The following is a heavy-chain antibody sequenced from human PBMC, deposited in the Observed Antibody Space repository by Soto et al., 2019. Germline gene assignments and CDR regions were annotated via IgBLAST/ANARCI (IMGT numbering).Heavy chain of an antibody. D-gene: IGHD1-1*01. CDR2: IRSNERGT. CDR3: GRVDWNPGGD. J-gene: IGHJ4*02. V-gene: IGHV3-74*01. Sequence: EVRLVESGGGLVQPGXSXXXXXXXXXXXXXXXXXXWVRQAPGKGLMWVSGIRSNERGTAYADSVKGRFTISRDNANNTVYLQMNNLRAEDTAVYYCGRVDWNPGGDWGQGTLVTVSS. CDR1: XXXXXXXX.